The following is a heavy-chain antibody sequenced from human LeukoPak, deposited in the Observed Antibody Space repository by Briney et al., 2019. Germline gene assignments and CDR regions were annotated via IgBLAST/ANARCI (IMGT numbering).Heavy chain of an antibody. D-gene: IGHD2-2*01. Sequence: GGSLRLSCAASGFSFSGYDMNWVRQAPGKGLEWVSYITSSSSTIYCADSLKGRFTISRDNAKNSLYLQMNSLRAEDTAVYYCARGTSWFDYWGQGTLVTVSS. J-gene: IGHJ5*01. V-gene: IGHV3-48*01. CDR2: ITSSSSTI. CDR1: GFSFSGYD. CDR3: ARGTSWFDY.